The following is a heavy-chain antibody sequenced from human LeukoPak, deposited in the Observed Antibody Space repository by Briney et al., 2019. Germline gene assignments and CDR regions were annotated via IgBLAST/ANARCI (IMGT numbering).Heavy chain of an antibody. CDR3: ARNTSSDWDTNVY. D-gene: IGHD6-19*01. V-gene: IGHV1-2*02. Sequence: GASVKVSCKASGYTFTSYAMNWVRQAPGQGLEWMGWINPNSGGTNYAQKFQGRVTMTRDTSISTAYMELSRLRFDDTAVYYCARNTSSDWDTNVYWGQGTLVTVSS. CDR1: GYTFTSYA. CDR2: INPNSGGT. J-gene: IGHJ4*02.